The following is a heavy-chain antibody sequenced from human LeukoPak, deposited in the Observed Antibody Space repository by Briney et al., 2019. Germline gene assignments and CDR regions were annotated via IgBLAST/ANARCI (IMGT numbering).Heavy chain of an antibody. CDR1: GGTISSYY. D-gene: IGHD2-15*01. CDR3: AREGECRGGRCCPKDAFDI. CDR2: TYYSGST. Sequence: SETLSLTCTGSGGTISSYYLSWIRQPPGKGLEWIGYTYYSGSTNYNPSLKSRVTISVGTSKNQFSLKLSSVTAADRAVYYGAREGECRGGRCCPKDAFDIWGQGTMVTVSS. J-gene: IGHJ3*02. V-gene: IGHV4-59*01.